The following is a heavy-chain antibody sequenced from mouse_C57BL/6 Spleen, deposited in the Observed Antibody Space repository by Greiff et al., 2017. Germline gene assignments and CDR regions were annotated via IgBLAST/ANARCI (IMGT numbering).Heavy chain of an antibody. J-gene: IGHJ2*01. Sequence: QVQLKQPGAELVRPGSSVKLSCKASGYTFTSYWMHWVKQRPIQGLEWIGNIDPSVSKTHYNQKFKDKATLTLDKSSSTAYMQLSSLTSEDSAVYYCARYYGSSLYFDYWGQGTTLTVSS. CDR1: GYTFTSYW. CDR3: ARYYGSSLYFDY. CDR2: IDPSVSKT. V-gene: IGHV1-52*01. D-gene: IGHD1-1*01.